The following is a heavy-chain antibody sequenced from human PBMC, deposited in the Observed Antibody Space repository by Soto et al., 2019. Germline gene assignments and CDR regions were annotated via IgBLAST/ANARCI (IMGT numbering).Heavy chain of an antibody. V-gene: IGHV3-23*01. D-gene: IGHD4-4*01. CDR3: MVRADYSKSVY. Sequence: GGSLRLSCADSGLTFSSYAMSWVRQAPGKGLEWVSSISGNDFSTKYADSVKGRFTISRDHSKNTLYLQMNSLRADDTAVYYCMVRADYSKSVYWGQGTLVTVSS. CDR2: ISGNDFST. J-gene: IGHJ4*02. CDR1: GLTFSSYA.